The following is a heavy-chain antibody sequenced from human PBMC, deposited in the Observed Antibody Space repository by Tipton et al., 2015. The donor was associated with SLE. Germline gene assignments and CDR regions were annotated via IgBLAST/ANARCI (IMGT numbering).Heavy chain of an antibody. J-gene: IGHJ4*01. CDR3: ARGAKERITLVRVRPYYFDY. CDR1: GYSISSGYY. V-gene: IGHV4-38-2*01. D-gene: IGHD3-10*01. Sequence: TLSLTCAVSGYSISSGYYWGWIRQPPGKGLEWIGSIYHSGSTYYNPSLKSRVTISVDTSKNPLSLKLTSVTAADTSVYYCARGAKERITLVRVRPYYFDYWGQGSLVTVSS. CDR2: IYHSGST.